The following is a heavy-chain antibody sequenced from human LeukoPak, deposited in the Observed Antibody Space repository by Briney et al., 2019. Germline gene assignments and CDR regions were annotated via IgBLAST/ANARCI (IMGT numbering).Heavy chain of an antibody. Sequence: GPTLVNPTQTLTLTCTFSGFSLSTSAVGVGWIRQPPGKALVWLALVTRDADRRYSPSLKSRRTITKDTSRNQVVLTMTNMDPVDTATYYCEHATLVYDSSGYYMGWFDPWGQGTLVSVSS. CDR3: EHATLVYDSSGYYMGWFDP. V-gene: IGHV2-5*02. J-gene: IGHJ5*02. CDR2: VTRDADR. D-gene: IGHD3-22*01. CDR1: GFSLSTSAVG.